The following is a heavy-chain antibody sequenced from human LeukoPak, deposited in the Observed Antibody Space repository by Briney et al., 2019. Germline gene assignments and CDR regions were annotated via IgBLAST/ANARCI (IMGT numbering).Heavy chain of an antibody. J-gene: IGHJ5*02. CDR1: GGSITTTNF. CDR2: ISLRGRT. D-gene: IGHD1-26*01. CDR3: SRESGPYCPFGH. Sequence: SGTLSLTCGVSGGSITTTNFWSWVRPPPGGGLEWIGEISLRGRTQYNPSLKSRVNISIDESKNHLYLRLASLTAADTAVYYCSRESGPYCPFGHWGQGTLVAVTS. V-gene: IGHV4-4*02.